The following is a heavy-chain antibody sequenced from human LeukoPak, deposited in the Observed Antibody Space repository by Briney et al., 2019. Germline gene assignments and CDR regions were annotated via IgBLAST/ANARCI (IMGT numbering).Heavy chain of an antibody. Sequence: ASVKVSSKASGYTFTGHYMHWVRQAPGQGLEWMGWISAYNGNTNYAQKLQGRVTMTTDTSTSTAYMELRSLRSDDTAVYYCARDGRGYSYGYDYWGQGTLVTVSS. D-gene: IGHD5-18*01. CDR2: ISAYNGNT. J-gene: IGHJ4*02. CDR3: ARDGRGYSYGYDY. V-gene: IGHV1-18*04. CDR1: GYTFTGHY.